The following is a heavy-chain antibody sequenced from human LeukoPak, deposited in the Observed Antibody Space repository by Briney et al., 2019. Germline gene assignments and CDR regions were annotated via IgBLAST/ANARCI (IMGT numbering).Heavy chain of an antibody. CDR2: ISSNGGST. CDR3: VKGRIAVAGPFDP. Sequence: PGGSLRLFCSASGFTFSSYAMHWVRQAPGKGLEYVSAISSNGGSTYYADSVKGRFTISRDNSKNTLYLQMSSLRAEDTAVYYCVKGRIAVAGPFDPWGQGTLVTVSS. CDR1: GFTFSSYA. V-gene: IGHV3-64D*06. D-gene: IGHD6-19*01. J-gene: IGHJ5*02.